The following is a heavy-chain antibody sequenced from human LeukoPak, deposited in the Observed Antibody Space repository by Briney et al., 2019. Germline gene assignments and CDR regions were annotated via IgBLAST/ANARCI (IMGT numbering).Heavy chain of an antibody. Sequence: SETLSLTCTVPGGSISSYYWSWIRQPPGKGLEWIGYINFSGSTNYKPSLNSRVTISVDTSKNQYSLRLSSVTAADTALYHCASSEDDYGDSYYFDYWGQGTLVTVSS. CDR3: ASSEDDYGDSYYFDY. D-gene: IGHD4-17*01. CDR2: INFSGST. V-gene: IGHV4-59*01. CDR1: GGSISSYY. J-gene: IGHJ4*02.